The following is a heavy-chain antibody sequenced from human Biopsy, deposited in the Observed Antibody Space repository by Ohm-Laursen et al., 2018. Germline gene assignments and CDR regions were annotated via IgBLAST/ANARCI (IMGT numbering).Heavy chain of an antibody. Sequence: SDTLSLTCSVSGDSIISYYWTWIRQPPGKGLEWIGHVYNGGITNYNPSLKSRVTISKDTSKNQFSLQVNSVTAADTAVYYCARTPRDSFWSGSYKRGLWFDPWGQGTLAIVSS. CDR2: VYNGGIT. J-gene: IGHJ5*02. CDR3: ARTPRDSFWSGSYKRGLWFDP. D-gene: IGHD3-3*01. CDR1: GDSIISYY. V-gene: IGHV4-59*07.